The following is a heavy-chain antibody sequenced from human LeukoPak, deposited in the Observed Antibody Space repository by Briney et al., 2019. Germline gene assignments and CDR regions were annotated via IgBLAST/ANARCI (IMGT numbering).Heavy chain of an antibody. D-gene: IGHD6-13*01. CDR3: ARVSSSFDSIAAAGTLDY. CDR2: ISSSSYI. V-gene: IGHV3-21*01. J-gene: IGHJ4*02. CDR1: GFPFSSYA. Sequence: GESLRLSCAASGFPFSSYAMSWVRQAPGKGLEWVSSISSSSYIYYADSVKGRFTISRDNAKNSLYLQMNSLRAEDTAVYYCARVSSSFDSIAAAGTLDYWGQGTLVTVSS.